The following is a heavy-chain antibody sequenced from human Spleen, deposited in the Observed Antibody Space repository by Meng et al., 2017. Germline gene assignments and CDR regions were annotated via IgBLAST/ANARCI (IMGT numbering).Heavy chain of an antibody. Sequence: ASVKVSCKASGYTFPDYWLHWVRRAPGQDLEWMGRINPKSGDTHYAQRFQGRVTMTGDTSISKAYMELSGLRSDDTAMYYCARDEDISAAGKLFGDYWGQGTLVTVSS. V-gene: IGHV1-2*06. J-gene: IGHJ4*02. D-gene: IGHD6-13*01. CDR3: ARDEDISAAGKLFGDY. CDR1: GYTFPDYW. CDR2: INPKSGDT.